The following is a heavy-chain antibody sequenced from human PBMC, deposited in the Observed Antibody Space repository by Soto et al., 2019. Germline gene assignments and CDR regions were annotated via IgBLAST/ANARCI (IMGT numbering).Heavy chain of an antibody. CDR3: ATSTIMGLEVAGHFDN. D-gene: IGHD3-16*01. J-gene: IGHJ4*01. CDR1: GGSITESH. Sequence: SETVSLTCSVSGGSITESHWSWIRQPVGKGLEWIGRMYTRGSATYNHSLKSRVTMSLDSSKNEFSLKVRSMTAADTAVYYCATSTIMGLEVAGHFDNWGQGTLVTVSS. V-gene: IGHV4-4*07. CDR2: MYTRGSA.